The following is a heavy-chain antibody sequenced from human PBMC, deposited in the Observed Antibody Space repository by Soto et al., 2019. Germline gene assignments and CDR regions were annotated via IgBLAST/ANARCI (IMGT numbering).Heavy chain of an antibody. CDR1: GYTFTGYY. CDR3: AKTYDGSGQPSHWFGP. CDR2: INPKTGAT. D-gene: IGHD3-22*01. V-gene: IGHV1-2*02. J-gene: IGHJ5*02. Sequence: ASVKVSCKTSGYTFTGYYIHWVRQAPGQGLQWVGWINPKTGATNFAQGFQGRVTMTRDTSITTAYMDLSSLTSDDTATYYCAKTYDGSGQPSHWFGPWGQGTPVTVSS.